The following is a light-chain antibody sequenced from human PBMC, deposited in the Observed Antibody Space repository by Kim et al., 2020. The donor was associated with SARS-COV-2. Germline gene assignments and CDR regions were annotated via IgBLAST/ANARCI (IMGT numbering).Light chain of an antibody. CDR3: QSFDSSLSTYV. V-gene: IGLV1-40*01. CDR2: DNP. J-gene: IGLJ1*01. Sequence: TSACPGSGSNNGTVYDVHWYQHLPGIAPKPLIFDNPNRPSGVPDRFSGSKSGTSASLAITGLQAEDEADYYCQSFDSSLSTYVFGSGTKVTVL. CDR1: GSNNGTVYD.